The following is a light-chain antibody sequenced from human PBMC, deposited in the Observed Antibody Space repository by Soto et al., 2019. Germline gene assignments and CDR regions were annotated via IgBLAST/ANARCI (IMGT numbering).Light chain of an antibody. CDR3: QQYGNSPFT. J-gene: IGKJ5*01. CDR2: GRS. Sequence: EIVLTNSPGPLSLSQWYIAALSCRASQSVTGDKVAWYQQRPGQAPRLLIYGRSTRATDIPARFRGSGSGTDYTLTINRLEPEDFALYYCQQYGNSPFTFGQATRLEIK. CDR1: QSVTGDK. V-gene: IGKV3-20*01.